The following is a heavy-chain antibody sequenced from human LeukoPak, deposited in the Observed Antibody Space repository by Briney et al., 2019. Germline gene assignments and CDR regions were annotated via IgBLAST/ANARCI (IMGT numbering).Heavy chain of an antibody. D-gene: IGHD6-13*01. CDR1: GFTFSSYW. J-gene: IGHJ4*02. CDR2: IKQDGSEK. Sequence: GGSLRLSCAASGFTFSSYWMSWVRQAPGKGLEWVANIKQDGSEKYYVDSVKGRFTISRDNDKNSLYLQMNSLRAEDTAVYYCARTYSSSWYVFFDYWGQGTLVTVSS. CDR3: ARTYSSSWYVFFDY. V-gene: IGHV3-7*01.